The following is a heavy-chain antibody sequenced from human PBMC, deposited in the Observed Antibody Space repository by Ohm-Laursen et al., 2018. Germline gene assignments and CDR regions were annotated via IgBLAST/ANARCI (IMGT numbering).Heavy chain of an antibody. CDR1: GFTLSNVW. CDR2: IKRKADGETT. V-gene: IGHV3-15*01. CDR3: ATGLPADDAFNI. Sequence: SLRLSCAASGFTLSNVWMSWVRQAPGKGLAWVGRIKRKADGETTDYAAPVKDRLTISRDDSKTTLYLQMNSLKTEDTAVYYCATGLPADDAFNIWGQGTMVTVSS. J-gene: IGHJ3*02.